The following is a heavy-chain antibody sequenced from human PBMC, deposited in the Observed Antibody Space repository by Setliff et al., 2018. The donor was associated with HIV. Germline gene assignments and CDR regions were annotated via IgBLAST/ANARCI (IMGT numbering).Heavy chain of an antibody. CDR3: AASTEMVTFGYSYYYMDV. CDR2: FTPMFGTA. D-gene: IGHD3-16*01. J-gene: IGHJ6*03. Sequence: SVKVSCKASGGTFSSFGISWVRQAPGQGLEWLGGFTPMFGTAKYAQKFQGRVTITADESTSTVYMEMSSLRSEDTAVYYCAASTEMVTFGYSYYYMDVWGKGTTVTVSS. CDR1: GGTFSSFG. V-gene: IGHV1-69*13.